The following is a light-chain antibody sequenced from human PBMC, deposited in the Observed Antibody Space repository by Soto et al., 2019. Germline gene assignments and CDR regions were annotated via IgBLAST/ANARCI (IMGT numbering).Light chain of an antibody. CDR1: SSNIGSKY. V-gene: IGLV1-47*01. CDR3: AAWDDSLSDPV. J-gene: IGLJ1*01. Sequence: QSVLTQPCSASGTLGQRVTISCSGSSSNIGSKYVYWFRQLPGTAPKLLIYRSNERPSGVPDRFSGSKSGTSASLAISGLRSEDEADYYCAAWDDSLSDPVCGTGTKVTVL. CDR2: RSN.